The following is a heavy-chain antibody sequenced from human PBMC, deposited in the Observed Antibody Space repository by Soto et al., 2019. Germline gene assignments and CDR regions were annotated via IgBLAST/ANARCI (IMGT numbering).Heavy chain of an antibody. V-gene: IGHV3-11*01. J-gene: IGHJ5*02. CDR3: ATGGIYSEA. Sequence: GGSLRLSCTVSGFAFRHNYLTWIRQAPGKGLEWLSYISTSGSPAYYADSVKDRFTISTDNAKKSLYLQMDSLRAEDTGVYYCATGGIYSEAWGQGTMVTV. D-gene: IGHD2-15*01. CDR2: ISTSGSPA. CDR1: GFAFRHNY.